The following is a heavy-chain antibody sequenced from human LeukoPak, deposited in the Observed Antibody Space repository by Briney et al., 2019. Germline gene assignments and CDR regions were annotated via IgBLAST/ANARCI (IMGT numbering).Heavy chain of an antibody. CDR3: VSFYETY. CDR2: INSDGSWT. CDR1: GRYW. J-gene: IGHJ4*02. D-gene: IGHD2/OR15-2a*01. Sequence: PGGSLRLSCAASGRYWMHWVRQAPGKGLVWVSHINSDGSWTSYADSVKGRFTISKDNAKNTVYLHMSNLRVEDTAVYYCVSFYETYWGRGTLVTVSS. V-gene: IGHV3-74*01.